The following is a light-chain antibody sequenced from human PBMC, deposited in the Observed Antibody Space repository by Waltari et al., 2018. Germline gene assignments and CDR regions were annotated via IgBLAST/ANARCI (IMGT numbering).Light chain of an antibody. CDR1: SSDVGGSNS. CDR2: DVS. Sequence: QSALTQPASVSGSPGQSITISCTGTSSDVGGSNSVSWYQQPPGKVPKLMIFDVSNRPSGVSDRFSGSKSGNTASLTISGLQGEDEADYYCSSYTSSTTLVFGGGTKLTVL. V-gene: IGLV2-14*03. CDR3: SSYTSSTTLV. J-gene: IGLJ3*02.